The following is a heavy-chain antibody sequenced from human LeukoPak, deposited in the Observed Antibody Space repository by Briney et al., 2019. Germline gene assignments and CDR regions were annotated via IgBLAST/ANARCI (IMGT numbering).Heavy chain of an antibody. D-gene: IGHD5-24*01. CDR2: IYPGDSYT. CDR3: ERLEMATIGGDY. J-gene: IGHJ4*02. CDR1: GYRFTSYW. V-gene: IGHV5-51*01. Sequence: KGWEALKISCKGSGYRFTSYWIGWVRQMPGKGLEWMGIIYPGDSYTRYSPSFQGQVTISADKSISTAYLQWSSMKASDTAMYYCERLEMATIGGDYWGQGTLVTVSS.